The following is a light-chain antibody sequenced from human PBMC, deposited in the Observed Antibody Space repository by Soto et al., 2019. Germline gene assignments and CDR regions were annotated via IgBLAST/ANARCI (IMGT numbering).Light chain of an antibody. Sequence: EIVLTQSPGTLSLSPGERSSLSCRASQTFSSSYLTWYQQNPGQAPRLLIYGTSSRATDIPDRFSGSGSGTDFTLTISRLEPEDFAVYYGQQYGSSLTWTFGQGTKVDIK. V-gene: IGKV3-20*01. CDR2: GTS. CDR1: QTFSSSY. J-gene: IGKJ1*01. CDR3: QQYGSSLTWT.